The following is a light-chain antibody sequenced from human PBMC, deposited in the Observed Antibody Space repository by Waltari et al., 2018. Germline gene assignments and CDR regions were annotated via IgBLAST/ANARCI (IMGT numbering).Light chain of an antibody. CDR3: QQYGTSVT. Sequence: EIVLTQSPGTLSLSPGDRATLSCRASQSIANKYVTWYRQSPGQTPSLLIFGASTRASGVPDRFSGSGFGTEFTLTISRLEPEDFAVYYCQQYGTSVTFGGGTKLEIK. J-gene: IGKJ4*01. CDR2: GAS. CDR1: QSIANKY. V-gene: IGKV3-20*01.